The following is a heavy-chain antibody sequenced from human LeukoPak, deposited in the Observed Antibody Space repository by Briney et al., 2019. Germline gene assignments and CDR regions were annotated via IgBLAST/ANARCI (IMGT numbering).Heavy chain of an antibody. CDR3: ARGSLVDPRYCSSTSCYPFDY. CDR1: GGSISSGSYY. CDR2: IYTSGST. D-gene: IGHD2-2*01. V-gene: IGHV4-61*02. Sequence: SETLSLTCTVSGGSISSGSYYWSWIRQPAGKGLEWIGRIYTSGSTNYNPSLKSRVTISEDTSKNQSSLKLSSVTAADTAVYYCARGSLVDPRYCSSTSCYPFDYWGQGTLVTVSS. J-gene: IGHJ4*02.